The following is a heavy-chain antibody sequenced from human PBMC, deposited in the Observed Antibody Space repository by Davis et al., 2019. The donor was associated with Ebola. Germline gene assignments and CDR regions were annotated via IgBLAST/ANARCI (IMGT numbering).Heavy chain of an antibody. D-gene: IGHD2-15*01. CDR2: IEQDGTAK. CDR1: GFTVTSNY. Sequence: PGGSLRLSCAASGFTVTSNYMSWVRQAPGKGLEWVANIEQDGTAKFYVDSVKGRFTLYRDNAKNSLYLQMTSLRADDTAMYYCARGSNEVVVAAVYPFDRWGQGALVTVSS. J-gene: IGHJ4*02. V-gene: IGHV3-7*03. CDR3: ARGSNEVVVAAVYPFDR.